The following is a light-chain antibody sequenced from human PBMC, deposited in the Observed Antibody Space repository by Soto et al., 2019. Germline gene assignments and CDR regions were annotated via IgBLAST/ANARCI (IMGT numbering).Light chain of an antibody. CDR3: QQSYRTVRT. Sequence: DIQMPQSPSSLSAYLGDRVTITCRASQTMYSYVHWYQHKPGESPRLLIYLASSLRTGVPSRVSGSGSGTEFTLTTSSLQTEEFATYYYQQSYRTVRTFGPGTNLEI. J-gene: IGKJ2*02. V-gene: IGKV1-39*01. CDR2: LAS. CDR1: QTMYSY.